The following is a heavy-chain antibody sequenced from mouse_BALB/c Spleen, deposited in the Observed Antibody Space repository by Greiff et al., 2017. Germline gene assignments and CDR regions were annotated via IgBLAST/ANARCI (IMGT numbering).Heavy chain of an antibody. CDR1: GYTFTSYW. CDR3: TVDSSGYVFAY. CDR2: IYPSDSYT. D-gene: IGHD3-2*01. Sequence: QVQLKQPGAELVRPGASVKLSCKASGYTFTSYWINWVKQRPGQGLEWIGNIYPSDSYTNYNQKFKDKATLTVDKSSSTAYMQLSSPTSEDSAVYYCTVDSSGYVFAYWGQGTLVTVSA. J-gene: IGHJ3*01. V-gene: IGHV1-69*02.